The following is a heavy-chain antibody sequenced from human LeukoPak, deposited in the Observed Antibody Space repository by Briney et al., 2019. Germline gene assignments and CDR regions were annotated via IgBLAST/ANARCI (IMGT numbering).Heavy chain of an antibody. J-gene: IGHJ4*02. V-gene: IGHV4-61*02. CDR2: VYSTGST. CDR3: ARGDYGDYVV. D-gene: IGHD4-17*01. Sequence: SQTLSLTCTVSGDSFSSGSYFWSWLRQPAGKGLEWIGRVYSTGSTNYNPSLKSRVTISVDTSKNQFSLKVSSVTAADTPVYYCARGDYGDYVVWGQGTLVTVSS. CDR1: GDSFSSGSYF.